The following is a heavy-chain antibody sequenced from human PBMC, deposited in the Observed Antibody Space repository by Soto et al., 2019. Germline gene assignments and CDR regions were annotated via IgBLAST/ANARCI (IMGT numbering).Heavy chain of an antibody. CDR1: GGTFSSYT. J-gene: IGHJ3*01. Sequence: ASVKVSCKASGGTFSSYTISWVRQAPGQGLEWMGRIIPILGIANYAQKFQGRVTITADKSTSTAYMELSSLRSEDTAVYYCARSPPDSGAQDLWGQGTMVTVSS. CDR2: IIPILGIA. V-gene: IGHV1-69*02. D-gene: IGHD7-27*01. CDR3: ARSPPDSGAQDL.